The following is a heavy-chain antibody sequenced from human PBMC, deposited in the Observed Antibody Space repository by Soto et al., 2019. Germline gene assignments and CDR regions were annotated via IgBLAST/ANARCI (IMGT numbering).Heavy chain of an antibody. Sequence: QVQLQQWGAGLLKPSETLSLTCAVYGGSFSGYYWSWIRQPPGKGLEWIGEINHSGSTNYNPSLKSRVTISIDTSKNQFSRKLSSVTAADTAVYYCARRAVRYCSSTGCYANQVVYFQHWGQGTLVTVSS. CDR3: ARRAVRYCSSTGCYANQVVYFQH. V-gene: IGHV4-34*01. CDR1: GGSFSGYY. D-gene: IGHD2-2*01. CDR2: INHSGST. J-gene: IGHJ1*01.